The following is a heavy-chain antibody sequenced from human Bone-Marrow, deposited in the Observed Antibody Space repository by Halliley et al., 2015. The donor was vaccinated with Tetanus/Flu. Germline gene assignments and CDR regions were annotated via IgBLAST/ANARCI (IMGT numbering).Heavy chain of an antibody. J-gene: IGHJ6*02. CDR2: IHYSGST. Sequence: TLSLTCTVSGGSLSSGSHYWGWIRQPPGKGLEWIGSIHYSGSTYYNPSLNSRVTISVDTSKNQFSLKLSSVTAADRAVYYCARGLGMDVWGQGTTVTVSS. V-gene: IGHV4-39*01. CDR3: ARGLGMDV. CDR1: GGSLSSGSHY.